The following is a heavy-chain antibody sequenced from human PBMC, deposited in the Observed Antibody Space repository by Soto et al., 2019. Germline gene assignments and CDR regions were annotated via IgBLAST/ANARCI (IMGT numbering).Heavy chain of an antibody. J-gene: IGHJ4*02. D-gene: IGHD2-2*01. V-gene: IGHV3-7*03. CDR2: IKQDGSEK. CDR1: GFTFSSYW. CDR3: AREEDCSSTSCYFLIDY. Sequence: GSLRLSCAASGFTFSSYWMSWVRQAPGKGLEWVANIKQDGSEKYYVDSVKGRFTISRDNAKNSLYLQMNSLRAEDTAVYYCAREEDCSSTSCYFLIDYWGQGTLVTVSS.